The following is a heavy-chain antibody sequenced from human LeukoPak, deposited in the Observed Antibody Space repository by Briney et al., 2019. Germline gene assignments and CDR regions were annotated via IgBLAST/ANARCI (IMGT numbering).Heavy chain of an antibody. V-gene: IGHV4-59*11. CDR2: ISYIGST. CDR1: DDSFSSHY. Sequence: SETLSLTCAVSDDSFSSHYWTWIRQPPGKGLEWIGYISYIGSTNYNPSLKSRVTISIDTSRNQFSLRLSSVTAADTAVYYCARDLVTVTKGFDVWGQGTMVSVSS. J-gene: IGHJ3*01. D-gene: IGHD4-17*01. CDR3: ARDLVTVTKGFDV.